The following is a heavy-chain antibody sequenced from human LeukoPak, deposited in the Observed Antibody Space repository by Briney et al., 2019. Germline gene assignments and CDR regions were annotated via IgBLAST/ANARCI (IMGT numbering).Heavy chain of an antibody. J-gene: IGHJ4*02. D-gene: IGHD3-16*02. Sequence: GGSLRLSCAASGFTFDDYAMHWVRQAPGKGLEWVSGISWNSGSIGYADSVKGRFTISRDNAKNSLYLQMNSLRAEDTALYYCAKEYDYVWGSYLQPFFDYWGQGTLVTVSS. CDR3: AKEYDYVWGSYLQPFFDY. CDR2: ISWNSGSI. CDR1: GFTFDDYA. V-gene: IGHV3-9*01.